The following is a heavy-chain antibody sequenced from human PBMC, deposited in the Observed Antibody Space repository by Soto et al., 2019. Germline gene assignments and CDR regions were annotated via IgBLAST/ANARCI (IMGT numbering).Heavy chain of an antibody. V-gene: IGHV4-59*08. Sequence: SETLSLPCTVAGGSISNYYCSWIRQPQGKGLEWIGYIYSSGRTNYNPSLKSRVTISVDTSKNQFSLKLSFVTAADTAVYYCARHPTVTEYYFDYWGKGTLVTVSS. CDR3: ARHPTVTEYYFDY. D-gene: IGHD4-17*01. J-gene: IGHJ4*02. CDR2: IYSSGRT. CDR1: GGSISNYY.